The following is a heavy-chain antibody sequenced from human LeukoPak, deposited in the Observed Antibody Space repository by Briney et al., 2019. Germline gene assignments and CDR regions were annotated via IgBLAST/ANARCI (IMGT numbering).Heavy chain of an antibody. CDR3: AKTTITILDALDI. D-gene: IGHD3-3*01. Sequence: GGSLGLSCAASGFTFSSYGMHWVRQAPGKGLEWVAFIRYDGSNKYYADSVKGRFTISRDNSKNTLYLQMNSLRAEDTAVYYCAKTTITILDALDIWGQGTMVTVSS. CDR2: IRYDGSNK. V-gene: IGHV3-30*02. CDR1: GFTFSSYG. J-gene: IGHJ3*02.